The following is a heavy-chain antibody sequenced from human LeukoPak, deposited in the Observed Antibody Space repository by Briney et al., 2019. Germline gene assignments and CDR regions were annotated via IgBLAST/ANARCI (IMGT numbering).Heavy chain of an antibody. V-gene: IGHV1-24*01. Sequence: ASVKASCKVSGYTLTELPMHWVRQAPGKGLKWMGGFDPEDGETIYAQKFQGRVTMTEDTSTDTAYMELSSLRSEDTAVYYCATEGGITMVRGHIHYYGMDVWGQGTTVTVSS. CDR2: FDPEDGET. J-gene: IGHJ6*02. D-gene: IGHD3-10*01. CDR1: GYTLTELP. CDR3: ATEGGITMVRGHIHYYGMDV.